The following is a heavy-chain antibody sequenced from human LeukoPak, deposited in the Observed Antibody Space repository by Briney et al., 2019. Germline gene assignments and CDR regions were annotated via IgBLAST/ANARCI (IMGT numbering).Heavy chain of an antibody. CDR1: GFTFSSYE. CDR3: AKDQGSWCSGGSCYSDFDY. D-gene: IGHD2-15*01. CDR2: ISSSGSTI. J-gene: IGHJ4*02. V-gene: IGHV3-48*03. Sequence: GGSLRLSCAASGFTFSSYEMNWVRQAPGKGLEWVSYISSSGSTIYYADSVKGRFTISRDNAKNSLYLQMNSLRAEDTAVYYCAKDQGSWCSGGSCYSDFDYWGQGTLVTVSS.